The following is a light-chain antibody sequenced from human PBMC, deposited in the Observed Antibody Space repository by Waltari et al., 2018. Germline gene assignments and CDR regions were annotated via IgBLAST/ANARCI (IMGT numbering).Light chain of an antibody. CDR2: GNN. CDR3: QSYDSSLTGSWV. Sequence: QSVLTPPPSVYGAPGQGGTIPSPGSGSKILAGFEVHWYQQLPGPAPKLHVYGNNNQPPGVPDRLSASKSGTSASLAITVLQAEDEADYYCQSYDSSLTGSWVFGGGPKLTVL. V-gene: IGLV1-40*01. CDR1: GSKILAGFE. J-gene: IGLJ3*02.